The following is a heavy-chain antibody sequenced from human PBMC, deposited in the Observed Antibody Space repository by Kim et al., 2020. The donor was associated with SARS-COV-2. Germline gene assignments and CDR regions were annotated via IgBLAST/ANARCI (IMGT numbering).Heavy chain of an antibody. CDR2: ISYDGSNK. CDR3: ARKCSGSLQGLRNWFDP. J-gene: IGHJ5*02. Sequence: GGSLRLFCAASGFTFSSYAMHWVRQAPGKGLEWVAVISYDGSNKYYADSVKGRFTISRDNSKNTLYLQMNSLRAEDTAVYYCARKCSGSLQGLRNWFDPWGQGTLVTVSS. D-gene: IGHD2-15*01. CDR1: GFTFSSYA. V-gene: IGHV3-30*04.